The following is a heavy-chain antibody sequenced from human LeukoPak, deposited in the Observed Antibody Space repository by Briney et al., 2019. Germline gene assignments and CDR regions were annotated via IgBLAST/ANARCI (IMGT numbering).Heavy chain of an antibody. V-gene: IGHV4-61*02. D-gene: IGHD4-11*01. J-gene: IGHJ3*02. CDR1: GGSITSGTYY. CDR2: IYTSGST. CDR3: ARPTVTALRAFDI. Sequence: SETLSLTCTVSGGSITSGTYYWSWIRQPAGKGLEWIGRIYTSGSTNYNPSLKCRVTISVDTSKNQFSLKLSSVTAADTAVYYCARPTVTALRAFDIWGQGTMVTVSS.